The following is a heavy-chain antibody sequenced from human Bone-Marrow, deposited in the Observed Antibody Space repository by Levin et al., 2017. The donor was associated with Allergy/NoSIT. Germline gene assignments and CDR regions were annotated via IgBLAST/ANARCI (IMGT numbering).Heavy chain of an antibody. CDR1: GFSISTNA. D-gene: IGHD1-26*01. J-gene: IGHJ4*02. V-gene: IGHV3-23*01. CDR2: VFGSDDRT. CDR3: AKEYNGNYHYDY. Sequence: GESLKISCAASGFSISTNAMSWVRQGPGKGLEWVSTVFGSDDRTTYGGSARGRFTISRDRSKNTVYLQMDSLRVEDTAVYYCAKEYNGNYHYDYWGQGTLVTVSS.